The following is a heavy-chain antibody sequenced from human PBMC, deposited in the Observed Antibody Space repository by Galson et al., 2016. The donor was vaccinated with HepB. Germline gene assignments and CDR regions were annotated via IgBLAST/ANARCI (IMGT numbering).Heavy chain of an antibody. CDR2: IWYSGKNK. J-gene: IGHJ6*02. V-gene: IGHV3-33*01. CDR1: GFAFDSHG. D-gene: IGHD6-25*01. Sequence: CLRLSCAASGFAFDSHGMHWVRQAPGKGLEWVALIWYSGKNKYYSDSVRGRFTISRDNSMKKVYLEMNSLRIEDTGLYYCARESPRSSGWDNLYYHGMDVWGRGTTVIVSS. CDR3: ARESPRSSGWDNLYYHGMDV.